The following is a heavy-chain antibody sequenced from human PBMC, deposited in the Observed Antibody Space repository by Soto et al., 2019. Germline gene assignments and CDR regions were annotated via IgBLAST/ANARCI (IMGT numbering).Heavy chain of an antibody. D-gene: IGHD3-3*01. CDR1: GGSISRGGYS. J-gene: IGHJ4*02. Sequence: SETLSLTCTVCGGSISRGGYSRSWIRQPPGKGLEWIGYIYHSGSTYYNPSLKSRFTISRDNSKNTVYLQMNTVRAEDTAVYYCTRDGGGDFWRFDNWGQGALVTVSS. V-gene: IGHV4-30-2*01. CDR3: TRDGGGDFWRFDN. CDR2: IYHSGST.